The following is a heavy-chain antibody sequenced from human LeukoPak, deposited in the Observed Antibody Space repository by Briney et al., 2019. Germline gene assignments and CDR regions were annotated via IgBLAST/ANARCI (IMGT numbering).Heavy chain of an antibody. J-gene: IGHJ4*02. CDR3: AKGFYGSGSYYSDY. D-gene: IGHD3-10*01. CDR1: GFTFSSYA. CDR2: ISGSGGST. V-gene: IGHV3-23*01. Sequence: GGSLRLSCAASGFTFSSYAMSWVRQAPGKGLEWVSAISGSGGSTYYADSVKGRFTISRDNSKNTLYLQMNSLRAEDTAVYDCAKGFYGSGSYYSDYWGQGTLVTVSS.